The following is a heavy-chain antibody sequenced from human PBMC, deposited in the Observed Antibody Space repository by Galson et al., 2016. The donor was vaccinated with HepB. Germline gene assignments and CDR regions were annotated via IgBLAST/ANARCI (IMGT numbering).Heavy chain of an antibody. V-gene: IGHV3-33*01. CDR3: ATEDLSSPGNGALDI. Sequence: APGEGLEWVAMIWFDGSSKHHSDSVRGRFTISGDNSKNTLYLEMNSLRAEDTAVYYCATEDLSSPGNGALDIWGQGAMVTVSS. CDR2: IWFDGSSK. D-gene: IGHD6-13*01. J-gene: IGHJ3*02.